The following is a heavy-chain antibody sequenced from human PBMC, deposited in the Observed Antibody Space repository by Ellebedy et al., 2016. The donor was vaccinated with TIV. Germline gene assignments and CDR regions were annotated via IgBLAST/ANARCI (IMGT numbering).Heavy chain of an antibody. CDR3: ARGPNYVRGSYKYFDY. J-gene: IGHJ4*02. Sequence: LRLSCTVSGGSISSGGYYWSWIRQHPGKGLEWIGYIYHSGSTYYNPSLKSRVTISVETSKNQFSLKLSSVTATDTAVYYCARGPNYVRGSYKYFDYWGQGTLVTVSS. CDR1: GGSISSGGYY. CDR2: IYHSGST. V-gene: IGHV4-30-4*08. D-gene: IGHD3-16*01.